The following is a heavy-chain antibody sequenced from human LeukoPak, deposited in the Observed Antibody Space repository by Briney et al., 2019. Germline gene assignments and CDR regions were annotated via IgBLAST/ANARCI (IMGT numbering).Heavy chain of an antibody. CDR3: ARAPFVVVPAAYFDY. J-gene: IGHJ4*02. V-gene: IGHV4-39*07. Sequence: SETLSLTCTVSGGSISSSSYYWGWIRQPPGKGLEWIGSTYYSGSTYYNPSLKSRVTISVDTSKNQFSLKLSSVTAADTAVYYCARAPFVVVPAAYFDYWGQGTLVTVSS. D-gene: IGHD2-2*01. CDR1: GGSISSSSYY. CDR2: TYYSGST.